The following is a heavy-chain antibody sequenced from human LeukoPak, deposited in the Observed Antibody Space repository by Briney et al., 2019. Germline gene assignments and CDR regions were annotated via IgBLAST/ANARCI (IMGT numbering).Heavy chain of an antibody. CDR3: ARLASGSYGPLTPFDY. CDR2: IYYSGST. J-gene: IGHJ4*02. V-gene: IGHV4-61*05. D-gene: IGHD1-26*01. CDR1: GGSISSTSYY. Sequence: PSETLSVTCTVSGGSISSTSYYWSWIRQPPGKGLEWIGDIYYSGSTNYNPSLKSRVTISVDTSKNQFSLRLSSVTAADTAVYYSARLASGSYGPLTPFDYWGQGTLVTVSS.